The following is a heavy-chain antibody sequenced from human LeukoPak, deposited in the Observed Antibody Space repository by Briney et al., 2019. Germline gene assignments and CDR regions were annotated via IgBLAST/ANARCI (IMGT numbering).Heavy chain of an antibody. V-gene: IGHV4-39*01. J-gene: IGHJ4*02. CDR1: GGSISSSSYY. Sequence: SETLSLTCTVSGGSISSSSYYWGWIRQPPGKGLEWIGSTYYSGSTYYNPSLKSRVTISVDTSKNQFSLKLSSVTAADTAVYYCARHDTIFGVVIDYWGQGTLVTVSS. CDR2: TYYSGST. CDR3: ARHDTIFGVVIDY. D-gene: IGHD3-3*01.